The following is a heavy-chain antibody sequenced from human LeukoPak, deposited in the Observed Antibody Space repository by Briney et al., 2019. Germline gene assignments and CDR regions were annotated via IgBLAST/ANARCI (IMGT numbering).Heavy chain of an antibody. D-gene: IGHD4-23*01. Sequence: GGSLRLSCAASGFTLSNYWMHWVRQVPGKGLVWVSRINVDGSVKGYADSVKDRFTISRDNAKNTVSLQMNSLRAEDTAVYYCVRDLILVDTPGDDFDYWGQGALVTVSS. V-gene: IGHV3-74*01. CDR1: GFTLSNYW. CDR3: VRDLILVDTPGDDFDY. J-gene: IGHJ4*02. CDR2: INVDGSVK.